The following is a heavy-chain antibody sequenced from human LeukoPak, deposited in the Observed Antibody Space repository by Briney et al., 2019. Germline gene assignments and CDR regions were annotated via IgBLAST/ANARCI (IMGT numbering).Heavy chain of an antibody. Sequence: PSETLSLTCAVYGGSFSGYYWSWIRQPPGKGLEWIGEINHSGSTNYNPSLKGRVTISVDTSKNQFSLKLSSVTAADTAVYYCARDRSYYGSGSYSSDYWGQGTLVTVSS. CDR3: ARDRSYYGSGSYSSDY. J-gene: IGHJ4*02. V-gene: IGHV4-34*01. CDR2: INHSGST. CDR1: GGSFSGYY. D-gene: IGHD3-10*01.